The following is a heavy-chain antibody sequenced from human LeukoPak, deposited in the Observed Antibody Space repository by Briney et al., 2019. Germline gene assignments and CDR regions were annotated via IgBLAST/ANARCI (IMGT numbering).Heavy chain of an antibody. V-gene: IGHV3-23*01. D-gene: IGHD1-26*01. CDR2: ISATGAST. J-gene: IGHJ4*02. Sequence: GGSQRLSCAASGFTFSSYAMSWVRQAPGKGLEWVSTISATGASTYYADSVKGRFTISRDNSKNTLYLQMNSLRAEDTAVYYCTTDKLVGARGFDYWGQGTLVTVSS. CDR3: TTDKLVGARGFDY. CDR1: GFTFSSYA.